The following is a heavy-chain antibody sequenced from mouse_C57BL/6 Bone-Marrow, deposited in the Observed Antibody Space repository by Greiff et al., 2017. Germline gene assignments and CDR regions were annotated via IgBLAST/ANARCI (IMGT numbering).Heavy chain of an antibody. D-gene: IGHD2-3*01. CDR2: ISSGGDYI. Sequence: EVHLVESGEGLVKPGGSLKLSCAASGFTFSSYAMSWVRQTPEKRLEWVAYISSGGDYIYYADTVKGRFTISRDNARNTLYLQMSSLKSEDTAMYYCTREGWSYYFDYWGQGTTLTVSS. CDR3: TREGWSYYFDY. CDR1: GFTFSSYA. J-gene: IGHJ2*01. V-gene: IGHV5-9-1*02.